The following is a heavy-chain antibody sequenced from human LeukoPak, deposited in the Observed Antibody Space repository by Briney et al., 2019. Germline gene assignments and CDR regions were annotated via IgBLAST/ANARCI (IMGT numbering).Heavy chain of an antibody. V-gene: IGHV3-23*01. CDR1: GFTFSSYA. J-gene: IGHJ4*02. Sequence: GGSLRLSCAASGFTFSSYAMSGVRQAPGKGLEWVSAISGSGGSTYYADSVKGRFTISRDNSKNTLYLQMNSLRAEDTAVYYCARVHRPYSSSSGGVDYWGQGTLVTVSS. CDR2: ISGSGGST. CDR3: ARVHRPYSSSSGGVDY. D-gene: IGHD6-6*01.